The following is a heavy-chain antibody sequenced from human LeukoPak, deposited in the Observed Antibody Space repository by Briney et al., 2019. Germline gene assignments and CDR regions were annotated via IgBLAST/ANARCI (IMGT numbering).Heavy chain of an antibody. CDR2: ISGSGGST. V-gene: IGHV3-23*01. CDR1: GFTFTNYA. J-gene: IGHJ3*02. CDR3: AKPALKAAPEPGGFDN. Sequence: GGSLRLSCAASGFTFTNYAMSWVRQAPGKGLEWVSAISGSGGSTYYADSVKGRFTISRDNSKNTLYLQMNSLRAEDTAVYYCAKPALKAAPEPGGFDNWGQGTMVTVSS. D-gene: IGHD1-14*01.